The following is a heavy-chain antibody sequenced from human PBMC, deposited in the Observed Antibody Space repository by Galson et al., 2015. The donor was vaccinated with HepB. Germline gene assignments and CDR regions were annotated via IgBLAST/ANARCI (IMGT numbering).Heavy chain of an antibody. Sequence: SCKASGGTFSSYAISWVRQAPGQGLEWMGGIIPIFGTANYAQKFQGRVTITADESTSTAYMELSSLRSEDTAVYYCARGRWLGGLFDYWGQGTLVTVSS. J-gene: IGHJ4*02. CDR1: GGTFSSYA. CDR2: IIPIFGTA. CDR3: ARGRWLGGLFDY. V-gene: IGHV1-69*01. D-gene: IGHD5-24*01.